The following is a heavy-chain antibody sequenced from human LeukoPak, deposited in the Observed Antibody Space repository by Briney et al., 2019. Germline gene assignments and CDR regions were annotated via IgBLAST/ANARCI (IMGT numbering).Heavy chain of an antibody. V-gene: IGHV4-34*01. CDR2: INHSGST. J-gene: IGHJ4*02. Sequence: SETLSLTCAVYGGSFSGYYWSWIRQPPGKGLEWIGEINHSGSTNYNPSLKSRVTISVDTSKNQFSLKLSSVTAADTAVYYCARHAEAAAGSLDYWGQGTLVTVSS. D-gene: IGHD6-13*01. CDR1: GGSFSGYY. CDR3: ARHAEAAAGSLDY.